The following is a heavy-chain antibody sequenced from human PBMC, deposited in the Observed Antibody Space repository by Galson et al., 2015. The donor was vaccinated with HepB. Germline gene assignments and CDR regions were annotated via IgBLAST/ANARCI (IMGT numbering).Heavy chain of an antibody. CDR3: AHRRGYSDSSGYHGYTFDI. CDR2: IYWDDDR. Sequence: PALVKPTQTLTLTCTLSGLSLSSSGVGVGWIRQPPGKALEWLAVIYWDDDRDYSPSLTSRLAISKDTSNDQVVLTMTNMDPVDTGTYYCAHRRGYSDSSGYHGYTFDIWGPGTTVTVSS. D-gene: IGHD3-22*01. V-gene: IGHV2-5*02. J-gene: IGHJ3*02. CDR1: GLSLSSSGVG.